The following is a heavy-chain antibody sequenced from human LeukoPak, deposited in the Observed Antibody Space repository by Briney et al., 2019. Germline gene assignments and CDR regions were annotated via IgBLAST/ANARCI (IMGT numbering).Heavy chain of an antibody. D-gene: IGHD4-23*01. CDR1: GGTFSSYA. CDR2: IIPIFGTA. CDR3: ARSPYYGGYYYYYMDV. V-gene: IGHV1-69*05. Sequence: SVKVSCKASGGTFSSYAISWVRQAPGQGLEWMGGIIPIFGTANYAQKFRGRVTITTDESTGTAYMELSSLRSEDTAVYYCARSPYYGGYYYYYMDVWGKGTTVTVSS. J-gene: IGHJ6*03.